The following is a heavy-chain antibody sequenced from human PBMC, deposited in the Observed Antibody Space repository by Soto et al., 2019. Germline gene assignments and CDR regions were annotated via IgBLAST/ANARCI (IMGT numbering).Heavy chain of an antibody. V-gene: IGHV3-15*01. J-gene: IGHJ4*02. Sequence: EVQLVESGGGLVKPGGSLRLSCAASGFTFSNAWMSWVRQAPGKGLECVGRIKSKTDGGTTDYAAPVKGRFTISRDDSKNTLYMQMNSLKPEDTAVYYCTTDIYEPVDFWSGYGVYWGQGTLVTVSS. D-gene: IGHD3-3*01. CDR3: TTDIYEPVDFWSGYGVY. CDR2: IKSKTDGGTT. CDR1: GFTFSNAW.